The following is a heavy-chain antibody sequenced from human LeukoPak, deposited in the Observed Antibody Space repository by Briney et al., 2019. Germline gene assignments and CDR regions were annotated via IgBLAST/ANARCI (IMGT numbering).Heavy chain of an antibody. CDR2: INCHGGGT. D-gene: IGHD1-26*01. CDR3: VRDLRTGSYGNYFDH. CDR1: GFTFDDYG. Sequence: PGGPLRLSCAASGFTFDDYGMSWVRHAPGTGLEWVSGINCHGGGTGYVDSVKGRFTISRDSAKNSLYLQMNSTIAEDTALYYCVRDLRTGSYGNYFDHWGQGTLVTVSS. J-gene: IGHJ4*02. V-gene: IGHV3-20*04.